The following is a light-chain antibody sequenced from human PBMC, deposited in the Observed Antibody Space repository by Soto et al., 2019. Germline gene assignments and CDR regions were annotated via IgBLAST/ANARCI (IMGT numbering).Light chain of an antibody. J-gene: IGKJ2*01. V-gene: IGKV3-20*01. Sequence: DIVLTQSPGTLSLSPGERATLYCRASQSVSSNHLAWYQQKPGQAPRLLIYGGSSRATGIPVRFSGSGSETDFTLTITRLEPEDFAMYYCQVYGNSPMYTFGQGTRLEIK. CDR3: QVYGNSPMYT. CDR1: QSVSSNH. CDR2: GGS.